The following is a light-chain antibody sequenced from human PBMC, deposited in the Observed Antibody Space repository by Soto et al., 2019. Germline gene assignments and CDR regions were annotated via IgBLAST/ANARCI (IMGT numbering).Light chain of an antibody. CDR1: SSDVGTYNL. J-gene: IGLJ2*01. CDR3: CSYAGSDTFL. Sequence: QAVVTQPASVSGSPGQSITISCTGTSSDVGTYNLVSWHQHHPGKAPKLMIYEVNKRPSGVSNRFSGSKSGNTASLTISGLQAEDEADYYCCSYAGSDTFLFGGGTKLTVL. V-gene: IGLV2-23*02. CDR2: EVN.